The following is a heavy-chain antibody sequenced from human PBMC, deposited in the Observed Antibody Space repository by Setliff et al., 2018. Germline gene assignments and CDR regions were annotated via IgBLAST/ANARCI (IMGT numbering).Heavy chain of an antibody. CDR3: AKVARGFWSGYYTYYYYYMDV. J-gene: IGHJ6*03. V-gene: IGHV3-30*02. D-gene: IGHD3-3*01. CDR1: GFTFSTYG. CDR2: IRYGGTND. Sequence: QPGGSLRLSCAASGFTFSTYGMHWLRQAPGKGLEWVAFIRYGGTNDLYADSVKGRFTISRDNSKSTLYLQMNSLKGDDTAVYYCAKVARGFWSGYYTYYYYYMDVWGKGTTVTVSS.